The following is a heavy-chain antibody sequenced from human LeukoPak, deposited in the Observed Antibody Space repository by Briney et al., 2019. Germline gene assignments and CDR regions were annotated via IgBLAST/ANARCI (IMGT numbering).Heavy chain of an antibody. CDR2: ICGSGGST. J-gene: IGHJ4*02. V-gene: IGHV3-23*01. D-gene: IGHD6-13*01. Sequence: GGSLRLSCAASGFTFSSYAMSWVRQAPGKGLEWVSAICGSGGSTYYADSVKGRFTISRDNSKNTLYLQMSSLRAEDTAVYYCAKSRYSSSWYYFDYWGQGTLVTVSS. CDR1: GFTFSSYA. CDR3: AKSRYSSSWYYFDY.